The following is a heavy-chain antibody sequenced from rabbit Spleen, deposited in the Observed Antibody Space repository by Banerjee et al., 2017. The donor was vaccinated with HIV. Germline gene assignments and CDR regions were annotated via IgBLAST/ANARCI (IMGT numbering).Heavy chain of an antibody. J-gene: IGHJ4*01. Sequence: QEQLVESGGGLVKPGASLTLTCTASGFSFNNRIWICWVRQAPGKGLEWIACIVAGDGNTHYASWAKGRFTISKTSSTVDLKMTSLTAADTATYLCARGSATMTMVITGYYLNLWGQGTLVTVS. V-gene: IGHV1S45*01. D-gene: IGHD2-1*01. CDR3: ARGSATMTMVITGYYLNL. CDR1: GFSFNNRIW. CDR2: IVAGDGNT.